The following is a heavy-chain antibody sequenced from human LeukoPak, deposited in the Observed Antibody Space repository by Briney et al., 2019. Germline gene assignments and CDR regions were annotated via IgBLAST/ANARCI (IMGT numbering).Heavy chain of an antibody. Sequence: SVKVSCKASGGTFSSYAISWVLQAPGQGLEWMGGIIPIFCTANYAQKLQGRVTITEDESTSTAYMELSSLRSEDTAVYYCARDPHGYSSSYDDAFDIWGQGTMVTVSS. D-gene: IGHD6-13*01. J-gene: IGHJ3*02. CDR1: GGTFSSYA. V-gene: IGHV1-69*01. CDR2: IIPIFCTA. CDR3: ARDPHGYSSSYDDAFDI.